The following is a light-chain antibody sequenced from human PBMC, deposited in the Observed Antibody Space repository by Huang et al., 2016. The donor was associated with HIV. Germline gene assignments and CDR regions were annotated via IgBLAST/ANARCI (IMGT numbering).Light chain of an antibody. Sequence: EIMLTQSPGTLALSPRERAALPCRARQSVGSNYLAWYQQKPGQPPRLPIFGASSRATGIPDRFSGSGSGTDFILTISRLEPEDVAEYYCQQYGSSPPPFGGGTKVEIK. CDR3: QQYGSSPPP. J-gene: IGKJ4*01. CDR1: QSVGSNY. V-gene: IGKV3-20*01. CDR2: GAS.